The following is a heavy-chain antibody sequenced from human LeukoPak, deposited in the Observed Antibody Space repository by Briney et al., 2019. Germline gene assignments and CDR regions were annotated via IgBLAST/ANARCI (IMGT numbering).Heavy chain of an antibody. CDR2: ISSSGSTI. Sequence: GGYLRLSCAASGFTFSSYEMNWVRQAPGKGLEWVSYISSSGSTIYYADSVKGRFTISRDNAKNSLYLQMNSLRAEDTAVYYCARERIAVAGTGGPSTIFDYWGQGTLVTVSS. CDR1: GFTFSSYE. CDR3: ARERIAVAGTGGPSTIFDY. J-gene: IGHJ4*02. D-gene: IGHD6-19*01. V-gene: IGHV3-48*03.